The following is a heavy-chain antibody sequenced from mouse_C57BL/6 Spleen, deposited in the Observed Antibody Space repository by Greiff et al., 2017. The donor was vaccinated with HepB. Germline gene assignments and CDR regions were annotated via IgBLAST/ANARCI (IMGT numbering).Heavy chain of an antibody. CDR1: GYAFTNYL. D-gene: IGHD1-1*01. J-gene: IGHJ2*01. CDR2: INPGSGGT. CDR3: ARSYGSDYFDY. Sequence: QVQLQQSGAELVRPGPSVKVSCKASGYAFTNYLIEWVKQRPGQGLEWIGVINPGSGGTNYNEKFKGKATLTADKSSSTAYMQLSSLTSEDSAVYFCARSYGSDYFDYWGQGTTLTVSS. V-gene: IGHV1-54*01.